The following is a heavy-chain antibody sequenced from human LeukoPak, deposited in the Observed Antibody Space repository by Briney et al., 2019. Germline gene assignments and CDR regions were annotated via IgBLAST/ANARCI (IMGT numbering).Heavy chain of an antibody. CDR2: IKQDGSEK. CDR3: ALARSLDY. V-gene: IGHV3-7*03. CDR1: GFTFSSYW. Sequence: GGSLRLSCVASGFTFSSYWMTWVRQAPGKGLEWVANIKQDGSEKYYVDPVKGRFTISRDNAKNSLYLQMNSLRVEDTAVYYCALARSLDYWGQGILVTVSS. J-gene: IGHJ4*02.